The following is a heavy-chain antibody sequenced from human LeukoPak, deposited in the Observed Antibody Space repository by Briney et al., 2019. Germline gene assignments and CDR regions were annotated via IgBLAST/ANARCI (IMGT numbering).Heavy chain of an antibody. V-gene: IGHV3-23*01. Sequence: GGSLRLSCAASGFTFSNYAMTWVRQAPGKGLEWVSSIRGSDASTFYADSVKGRFTMSRDNSKSTLYLQMNSLRVGDTAVYYCGRDPNGDYVGAFDFGGQGTLVTVSS. D-gene: IGHD4-17*01. CDR1: GFTFSNYA. J-gene: IGHJ3*01. CDR3: GRDPNGDYVGAFDF. CDR2: IRGSDAST.